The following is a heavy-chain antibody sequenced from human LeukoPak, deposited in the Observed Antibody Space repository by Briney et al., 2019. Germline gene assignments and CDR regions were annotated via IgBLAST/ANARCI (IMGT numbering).Heavy chain of an antibody. CDR3: AKRGVVIRVILVGFHKEAYYFDS. V-gene: IGHV3-23*01. D-gene: IGHD3-22*01. CDR2: ISDSGGST. J-gene: IGHJ4*02. CDR1: GITLSNYG. Sequence: GGSLRLSCAVSGITLSNYGMTWVRQAPGKGLEWVAGISDSGGSTNYADSVKGRFTISRDNPKNTLYLQMNSLRAEDTAVYFCAKRGVVIRVILVGFHKEAYYFDSWGQGALVNVSS.